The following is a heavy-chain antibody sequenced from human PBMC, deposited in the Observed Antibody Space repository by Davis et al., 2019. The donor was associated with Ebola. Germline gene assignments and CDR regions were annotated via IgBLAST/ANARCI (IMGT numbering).Heavy chain of an antibody. Sequence: PGGSLRLSCAASGFTVSSNYMSWVRQAPGKGLEWVSVIYSGGSTYYADSVKGRFTISRDNSKNTLYLQMNSLRAEDTAVYYCARDGTWLQSYYYYGMDVWGQGTTVTVSS. CDR1: GFTVSSNY. D-gene: IGHD5-24*01. CDR2: IYSGGST. V-gene: IGHV3-66*02. J-gene: IGHJ6*02. CDR3: ARDGTWLQSYYYYGMDV.